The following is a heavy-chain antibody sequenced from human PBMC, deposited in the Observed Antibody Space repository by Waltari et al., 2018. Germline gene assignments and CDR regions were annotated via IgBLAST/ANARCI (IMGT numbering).Heavy chain of an antibody. CDR1: GFTFSSYA. CDR2: ISGSGGST. J-gene: IGHJ4*02. CDR3: ANAAAGTVYYFDY. D-gene: IGHD6-13*01. V-gene: IGHV3-23*01. Sequence: EVQLLESGGGLVQPGGSLRLSCAASGFTFSSYAMSWVRRAPGKGLEWVSAISGSGGSTYYADSVKGRFTISRDNSKNKLYLQMNSLRAEDTAVYYCANAAAGTVYYFDYWGQGTLVTVSS.